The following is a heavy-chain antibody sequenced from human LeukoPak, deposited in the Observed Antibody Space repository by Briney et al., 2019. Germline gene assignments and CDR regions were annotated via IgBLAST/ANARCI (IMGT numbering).Heavy chain of an antibody. D-gene: IGHD1-26*01. J-gene: IGHJ5*02. Sequence: SETLSLTCTVSGGSISSYYWSWIRQPPGKGLEWIGYIYYSGSTNYNPSLKSRVTISVDTSKNQFSLKLSSVTAADTAVYYCTRAYSGSYFWFDPWGQGTLVTVSS. CDR3: TRAYSGSYFWFDP. CDR1: GGSISSYY. V-gene: IGHV4-59*01. CDR2: IYYSGST.